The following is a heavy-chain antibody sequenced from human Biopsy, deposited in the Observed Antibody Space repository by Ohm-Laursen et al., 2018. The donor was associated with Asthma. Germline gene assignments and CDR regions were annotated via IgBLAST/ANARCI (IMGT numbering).Heavy chain of an antibody. V-gene: IGHV1-3*01. Sequence: SSVKVSCKASGYTFINYAIHWVRQAPGQRLEWMGWINAGNGNTKYSQKFQGRVTISRDTSASTAYMDLRSLRSEDTAMYYCARTYYDFLTGQVNDAFAFWGQGTMVTVPS. D-gene: IGHD3-9*01. CDR2: INAGNGNT. CDR3: ARTYYDFLTGQVNDAFAF. J-gene: IGHJ3*01. CDR1: GYTFINYA.